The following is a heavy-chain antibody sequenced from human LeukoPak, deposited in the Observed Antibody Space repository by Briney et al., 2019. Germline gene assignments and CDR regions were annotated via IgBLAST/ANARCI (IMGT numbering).Heavy chain of an antibody. J-gene: IGHJ4*02. D-gene: IGHD4-23*01. CDR3: ARRAGGYSHPYDY. V-gene: IGHV3-30*02. CDR2: IRYDGDNK. Sequence: GGSLRLSCAASGFTFSNYAMHWVRQAPGKGLEWVAFIRYDGDNKNYTDSVKGRFTISRDNSKNMVHLQMNSLRAEDTAVYYCARRAGGYSHPYDYWGQGTLVTVSS. CDR1: GFTFSNYA.